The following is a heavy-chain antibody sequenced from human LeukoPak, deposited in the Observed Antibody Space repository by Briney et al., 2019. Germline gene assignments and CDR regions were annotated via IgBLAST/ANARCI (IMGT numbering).Heavy chain of an antibody. Sequence: GGSLRLSCAASGFTFSSYGMSWVRQAPGKGLEWVSAIGGSGSSTYYADSVKGRFTISRDNSKNTLYLQMNSLRAEDTAVYYCAKAGQQLRHNWFDPWGQGTLVTVSS. V-gene: IGHV3-23*01. CDR1: GFTFSSYG. CDR2: IGGSGSST. J-gene: IGHJ5*02. D-gene: IGHD6-13*01. CDR3: AKAGQQLRHNWFDP.